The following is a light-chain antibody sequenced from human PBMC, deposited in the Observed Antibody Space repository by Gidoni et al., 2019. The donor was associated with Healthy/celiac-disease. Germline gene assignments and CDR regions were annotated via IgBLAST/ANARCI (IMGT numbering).Light chain of an antibody. V-gene: IGKV3-20*01. J-gene: IGKJ1*01. CDR3: QQYGSSPKT. CDR1: QSVSSSY. CDR2: GAS. Sequence: EIVLTQSPGTLSLSPGERATLSCRARQSVSSSYLAWYKQKPGQAPRLLIYGASSRATGIPDRFSGSGSGTDFTLTISRLEPEDFAVYYCQQYGSSPKTFGQGTKVEIK.